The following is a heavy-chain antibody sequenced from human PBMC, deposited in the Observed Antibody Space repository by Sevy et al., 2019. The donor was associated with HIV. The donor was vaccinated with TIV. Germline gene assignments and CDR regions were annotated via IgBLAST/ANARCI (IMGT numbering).Heavy chain of an antibody. D-gene: IGHD6-19*01. J-gene: IGHJ6*02. CDR1: GFTFNNAW. Sequence: GGSLRLSCAASGFTFNNAWMNWVRQAPGRGLEWVGRIKSKTDGGTTDYAAPVKGRFTISRDDSKNTLYLQMNSLKTEDTAVYYCTTKGWLATPTRRGYYAMDVWGQGTTVTVSS. CDR3: TTKGWLATPTRRGYYAMDV. V-gene: IGHV3-15*07. CDR2: IKSKTDGGTT.